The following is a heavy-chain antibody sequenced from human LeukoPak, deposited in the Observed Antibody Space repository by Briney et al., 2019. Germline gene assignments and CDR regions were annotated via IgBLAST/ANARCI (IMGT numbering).Heavy chain of an antibody. CDR1: VDSVSSNSVT. CDR3: ARRLTQYDCFDP. Sequence: SQTLSLTCAISVDSVSSNSVTWNWIRQSPSRGLEWLGRTYYRSTWYNDYAVSVRGRITVNPDTSKNQFSLHLNSVTPEDTAVYYCARRLTQYDCFDPWGQGILVTVSS. CDR2: TYYRSTWYN. D-gene: IGHD2-2*01. J-gene: IGHJ5*02. V-gene: IGHV6-1*01.